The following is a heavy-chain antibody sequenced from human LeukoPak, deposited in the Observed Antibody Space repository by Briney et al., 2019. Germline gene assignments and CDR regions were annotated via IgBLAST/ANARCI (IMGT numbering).Heavy chain of an antibody. CDR1: GGTFSSYA. V-gene: IGHV1-69*01. J-gene: IGHJ4*02. Sequence: SVKVSCKASGGTFSSYAISWVRQAPGQGLEWMGGIIPIFGTANYAQKFQGRVTIPADESTSTAYMELSSLRSEDTAVYYCARDPSLGDYGDFYDYWGQGTLVTVSS. D-gene: IGHD4-17*01. CDR2: IIPIFGTA. CDR3: ARDPSLGDYGDFYDY.